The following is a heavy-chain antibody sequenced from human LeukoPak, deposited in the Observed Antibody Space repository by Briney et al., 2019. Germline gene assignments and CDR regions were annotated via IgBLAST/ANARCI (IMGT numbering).Heavy chain of an antibody. D-gene: IGHD1-1*01. V-gene: IGHV3-48*01. Sequence: PGGSLRLSCTASGFPFIEYSMNWFRQAPGKGLGWISYIGIDSGNTKYADSVRGRFTISADKAKNSLYLQMNSLRVEDTAVYYCARDHNYAFDNWGQGTLVSVAS. CDR2: IGIDSGNT. J-gene: IGHJ4*02. CDR3: ARDHNYAFDN. CDR1: GFPFIEYS.